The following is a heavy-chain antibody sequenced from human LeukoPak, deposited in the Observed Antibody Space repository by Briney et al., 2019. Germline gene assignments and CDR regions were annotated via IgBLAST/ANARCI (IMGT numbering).Heavy chain of an antibody. CDR1: GYTFTGYY. V-gene: IGHV1-2*06. CDR2: INPNSGGT. CDR3: AREKWYYGSGSYHFDY. J-gene: IGHJ4*02. Sequence: ASVKVSCKASGYTFTGYYMHWVRQAPGQGLEWMGRINPNSGGTNYAQKFQGRVTMTGDTSISTAYMELSRLRSDDTAVYYCAREKWYYGSGSYHFDYWGQGTLVTVSS. D-gene: IGHD3-10*01.